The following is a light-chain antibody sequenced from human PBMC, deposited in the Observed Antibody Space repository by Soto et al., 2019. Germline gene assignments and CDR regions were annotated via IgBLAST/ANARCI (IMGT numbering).Light chain of an antibody. V-gene: IGKV3-11*01. CDR1: QTVSSY. J-gene: IGKJ1*01. Sequence: EIVLTQSPATLSLSPGERATLSCRASQTVSSYLLWYQQKPGQAPRLLIYDASNRASGTPARFSGSGSETDFTLTISSLEPADFALYYCQQYGYSPWTLGLGTKVDIK. CDR3: QQYGYSPWT. CDR2: DAS.